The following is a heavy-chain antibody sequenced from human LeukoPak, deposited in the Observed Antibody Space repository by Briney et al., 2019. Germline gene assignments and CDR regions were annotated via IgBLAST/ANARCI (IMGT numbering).Heavy chain of an antibody. CDR1: GFAFRSFD. CDR3: AKDNGSYRPWYFDY. Sequence: PGGSLRLSCAASGFAFRSFDMSWVRQAPGKGLECVSRLSGSGDTTYYADSVKGRFTISRDNSKNSLYLQMNSLRTEDTALYYCAKDNGSYRPWYFDYWGQGTLVTVSS. CDR2: LSGSGDTT. J-gene: IGHJ4*02. V-gene: IGHV3-43*02. D-gene: IGHD1-26*01.